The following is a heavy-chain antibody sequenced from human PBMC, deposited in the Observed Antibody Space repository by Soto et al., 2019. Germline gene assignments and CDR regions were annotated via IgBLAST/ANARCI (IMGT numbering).Heavy chain of an antibody. J-gene: IGHJ4*02. Sequence: PSETLSLTCTISGASITSNYWSWIRQPPGKGLECIGYIYYRGSTIYNPSLKSRVTMSADTSRNQFSLNLSSVTAADTAVYYCARVDRVAGIVDSWGQGTLVTVS. V-gene: IGHV4-59*01. CDR3: ARVDRVAGIVDS. D-gene: IGHD6-19*01. CDR1: GASITSNY. CDR2: IYYRGST.